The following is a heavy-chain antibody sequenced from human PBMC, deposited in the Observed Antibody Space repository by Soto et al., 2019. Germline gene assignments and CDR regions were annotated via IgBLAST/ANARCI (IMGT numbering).Heavy chain of an antibody. CDR1: GDSVSSGSHY. J-gene: IGHJ6*02. V-gene: IGHV4-61*01. CDR3: SRVPVEMATIGYYYYYGVDG. D-gene: IGHD5-12*01. CDR2: IFSSENP. Sequence: SETLSLTCTVSGDSVSSGSHYCSWIRQPPGKGLEYLGYIFSSENPSYHPSLKSRVTISVDTSNNQFSLKLSSVTAADTALYYCSRVPVEMATIGYYYYYGVDGRGQGTTVTV.